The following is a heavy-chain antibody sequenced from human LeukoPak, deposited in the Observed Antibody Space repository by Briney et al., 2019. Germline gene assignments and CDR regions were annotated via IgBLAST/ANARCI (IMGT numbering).Heavy chain of an antibody. CDR2: ISSNGGST. CDR1: GFTFSSYP. D-gene: IGHD2-15*01. CDR3: ARGRCSGGSCSTSRYFDY. Sequence: TGGSLRLSCAASGFTFSSYPIHWVRQAPGKGLEYVSAISSNGGSTYYANSVKGRFIISRDNSKNTLYLQMGSLRAEDMALYYCARGRCSGGSCSTSRYFDYWGQRTLVTVSS. V-gene: IGHV3-64*01. J-gene: IGHJ4*02.